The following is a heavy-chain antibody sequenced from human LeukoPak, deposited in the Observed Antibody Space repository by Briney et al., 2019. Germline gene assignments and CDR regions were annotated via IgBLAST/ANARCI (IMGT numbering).Heavy chain of an antibody. J-gene: IGHJ3*02. Sequence: SETLSLTCAVYGGSFSGYYWSWIRQPPGKGLEWIGEINHSGSTNYNPSLKSRVTISVDTSKNQFSLKLSSVTAADTAVYYCARRISGIVATIHDAFDIWGQGTMVTVSS. CDR1: GGSFSGYY. D-gene: IGHD5-12*01. CDR2: INHSGST. V-gene: IGHV4-34*01. CDR3: ARRISGIVATIHDAFDI.